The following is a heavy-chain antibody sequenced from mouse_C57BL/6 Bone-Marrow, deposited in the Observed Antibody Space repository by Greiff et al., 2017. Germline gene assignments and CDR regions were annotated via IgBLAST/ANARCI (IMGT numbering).Heavy chain of an antibody. J-gene: IGHJ2*01. CDR2: INPSTGGT. V-gene: IGHV1-42*01. CDR1: GYSFTGYY. CDR3: ARSGLITTVVAPDD. D-gene: IGHD1-1*01. Sequence: VQLQQSGPELVKPGASVKISCKASGYSFTGYYMNWVKQSPEKSLEWIGEINPSTGGTTYNQKFKAKATLTVDKSSSTAYMQLKSLTSEDSAVYYCARSGLITTVVAPDDWGQGTTLTVSS.